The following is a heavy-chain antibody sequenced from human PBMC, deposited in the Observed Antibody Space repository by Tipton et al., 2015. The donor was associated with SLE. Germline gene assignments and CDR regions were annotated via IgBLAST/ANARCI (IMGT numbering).Heavy chain of an antibody. CDR3: TREGYYYDSSGYSVVAVDI. CDR1: GFTFGDYA. V-gene: IGHV3-49*04. Sequence: SLRLSCTASGFTFGDYAMSGVRQAPGKGLEGVGFIRSIAYGGTTESAASVKGRFTISRDDSKSIAYLQMNSLKTEDTAVYYGTREGYYYDSSGYSVVAVDIWGQGTMVTVSS. CDR2: IRSIAYGGTT. J-gene: IGHJ3*02. D-gene: IGHD3-22*01.